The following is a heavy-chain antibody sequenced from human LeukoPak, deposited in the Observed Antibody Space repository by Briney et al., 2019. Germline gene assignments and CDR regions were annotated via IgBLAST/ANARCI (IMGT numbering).Heavy chain of an antibody. CDR3: AREVVAAAGTVDY. Sequence: SETLSLTCTVSGGSISSSSYYWGWIRQPPGTGLEWIGSIYYSGSTYYNPSLKSRVTISVDTSKNQFSLKLSSVTAADTAVYYCAREVVAAAGTVDYWGQGTLVIVSS. D-gene: IGHD6-13*01. J-gene: IGHJ4*02. V-gene: IGHV4-39*07. CDR2: IYYSGST. CDR1: GGSISSSSYY.